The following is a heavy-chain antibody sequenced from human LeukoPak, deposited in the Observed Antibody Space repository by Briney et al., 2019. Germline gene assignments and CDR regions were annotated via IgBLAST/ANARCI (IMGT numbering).Heavy chain of an antibody. D-gene: IGHD6-19*01. CDR2: IKQDGSEK. CDR1: GFTFRSYW. J-gene: IGHJ4*02. V-gene: IGHV3-7*01. Sequence: GGSLRLSCAASGFTFRSYWMSWVRQAPGKGLERVANIKQDGSEKYYVDSVEGRFTISRDNAKNSLYLQMNSLRAEDTAVYYCASAAYSSGWSPIDYWGQGTLVTVSS. CDR3: ASAAYSSGWSPIDY.